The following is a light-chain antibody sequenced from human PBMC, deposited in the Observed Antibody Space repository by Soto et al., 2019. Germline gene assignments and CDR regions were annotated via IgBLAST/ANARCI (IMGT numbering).Light chain of an antibody. V-gene: IGKV3-20*01. CDR2: ATS. CDR1: QSFSSSY. CDR3: QQSYSTPQT. Sequence: EIALTQSPGALSLSPVERATLSGMASQSFSSSYLDWYQQKPGQAPRLLIYATSSRATGIPDRFSGSGSQTDFTLTISSLQAEDFATYYCQQSYSTPQTFGQGTKVDIK. J-gene: IGKJ1*01.